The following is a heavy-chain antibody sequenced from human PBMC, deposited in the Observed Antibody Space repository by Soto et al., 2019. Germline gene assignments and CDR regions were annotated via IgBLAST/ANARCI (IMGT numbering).Heavy chain of an antibody. Sequence: ASVKVSCKASGYTFTSYGISWVRQAPGQGLEWMGWISAYNGNTNYAQKIQGRVTMTTDTSTSTAYMELRSLRSDDTAVYYCARERLPHDLYDVKNAFDIWGQGTMVTVSS. J-gene: IGHJ3*02. CDR2: ISAYNGNT. V-gene: IGHV1-18*01. D-gene: IGHD2-8*01. CDR3: ARERLPHDLYDVKNAFDI. CDR1: GYTFTSYG.